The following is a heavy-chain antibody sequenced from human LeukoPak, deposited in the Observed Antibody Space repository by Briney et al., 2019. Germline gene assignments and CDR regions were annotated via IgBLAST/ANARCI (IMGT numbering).Heavy chain of an antibody. CDR2: IIPIFGTA. CDR1: GGTFSSYA. D-gene: IGHD2-8*01. Sequence: SVKVSCKASGGTFSSYAISWVRQAPGQGLEWMGGIIPIFGTANYAQKFQGRVTITADESTSTAYIELSSLRSEDTAVYYCARGSIVLMVYASPFDYWGQGTLVTVSS. V-gene: IGHV1-69*13. CDR3: ARGSIVLMVYASPFDY. J-gene: IGHJ4*02.